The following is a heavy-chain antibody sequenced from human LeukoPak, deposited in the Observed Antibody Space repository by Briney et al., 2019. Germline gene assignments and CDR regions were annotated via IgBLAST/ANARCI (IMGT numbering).Heavy chain of an antibody. J-gene: IGHJ6*03. Sequence: PSQTLSLTCTVSGGSISSGDYYWSWIRQPPGKGLEWIGYIYYSGSTYYNPSLRSRVTMSVNTSKNQFSLKLSSVTAADTAVYYCATDIVVVPRRYYNMDVWGKGTTVTVSS. V-gene: IGHV4-30-4*08. CDR3: ATDIVVVPRRYYNMDV. D-gene: IGHD2-2*01. CDR1: GGSISSGDYY. CDR2: IYYSGST.